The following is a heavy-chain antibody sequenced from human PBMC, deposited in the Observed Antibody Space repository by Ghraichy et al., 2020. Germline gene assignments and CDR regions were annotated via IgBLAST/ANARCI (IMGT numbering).Heavy chain of an antibody. CDR3: AKVYPHYDFWSGPFAFDT. CDR1: GFTFSSYG. Sequence: GESLNISCSTSGFTFSSYGMSWVRQVSGRGLEWVSSISTSGSKRDYTGSVTGRFTISRDNSKSILYLQMNSLRDDDTAVYYCAKVYPHYDFWSGPFAFDTWGHGTMVTVSS. J-gene: IGHJ3*02. V-gene: IGHV3-23*01. D-gene: IGHD3-3*01. CDR2: ISTSGSKR.